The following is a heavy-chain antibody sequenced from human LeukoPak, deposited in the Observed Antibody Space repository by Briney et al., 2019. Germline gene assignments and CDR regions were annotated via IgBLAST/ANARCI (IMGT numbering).Heavy chain of an antibody. V-gene: IGHV3-33*01. Sequence: GRSLRLSCAASGFTFSSYGMHWVRQAPGKGLEWVAVIWYDGSNKYYADSVKGRFTISRDNSKNTLYLQMNSLRDEDTAVYYCARGGKDSSGWYGVDYWGQGTLVTVSS. J-gene: IGHJ4*02. CDR3: ARGGKDSSGWYGVDY. CDR1: GFTFSSYG. CDR2: IWYDGSNK. D-gene: IGHD6-19*01.